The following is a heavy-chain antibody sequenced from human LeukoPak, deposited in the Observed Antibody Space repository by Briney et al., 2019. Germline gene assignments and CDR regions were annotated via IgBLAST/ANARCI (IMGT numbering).Heavy chain of an antibody. CDR2: ISSSGGST. CDR1: GFTFSSYW. Sequence: GGSLRLSCAVSGFTFSSYWLSWVRQVPGKGLEWVSGISSSGGSTNYADSVRGRFTISRDNAWNSLYLQMNSLRAEDTAVYYCARDSDSSGHYYMDYFDYWGQGALVTVSS. D-gene: IGHD3-22*01. J-gene: IGHJ4*02. CDR3: ARDSDSSGHYYMDYFDY. V-gene: IGHV3-23*01.